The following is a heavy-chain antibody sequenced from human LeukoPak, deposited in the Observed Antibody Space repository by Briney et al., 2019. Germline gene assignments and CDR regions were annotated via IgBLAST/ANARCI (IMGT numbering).Heavy chain of an antibody. CDR2: IYYSGST. V-gene: IGHV4-39*01. D-gene: IGHD7-27*01. J-gene: IGHJ4*02. Sequence: SETLSLTCTVSGGSISSSSYYWGWIRQPPRKGLEWIGSIYYSGSTYYNPSLKSRVTISVDTSKNQFSLKLSSVTAADTAVYYCASRTGDPWNYFDYWGQGTLVTVSS. CDR1: GGSISSSSYY. CDR3: ASRTGDPWNYFDY.